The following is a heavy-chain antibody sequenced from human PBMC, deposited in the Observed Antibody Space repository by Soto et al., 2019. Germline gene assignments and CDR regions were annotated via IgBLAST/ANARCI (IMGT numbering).Heavy chain of an antibody. CDR1: GYTFTSYG. D-gene: IGHD3-10*01. Sequence: QVQLVQSGAEVKKPGASVKVSCKASGYTFTSYGISWVRQAPGQGLEWMGWISAYNVNTNYAQKLQGRVTMTTDTSTSTAYMELRSLRSDETAVYYCARVYRITMVRGELSEYWGQGTLVTVSS. CDR2: ISAYNVNT. CDR3: ARVYRITMVRGELSEY. V-gene: IGHV1-18*01. J-gene: IGHJ4*02.